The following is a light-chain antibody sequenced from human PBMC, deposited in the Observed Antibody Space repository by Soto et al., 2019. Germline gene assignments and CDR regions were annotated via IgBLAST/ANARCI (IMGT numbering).Light chain of an antibody. V-gene: IGKV2D-29*01. Sequence: DVVLTQTPLSLSVTPGQPASISCKSSQSLLHSDGKTFLYWYLQKPGQPPQLLIYEVSNRFSGVPERFSGSGSGTDFTLKISRVEAEDVGVYSCMQTMHLPPGVFTFGPGTKVDIE. CDR3: MQTMHLPPGVFT. CDR1: QSLLHSDGKTF. J-gene: IGKJ3*01. CDR2: EVS.